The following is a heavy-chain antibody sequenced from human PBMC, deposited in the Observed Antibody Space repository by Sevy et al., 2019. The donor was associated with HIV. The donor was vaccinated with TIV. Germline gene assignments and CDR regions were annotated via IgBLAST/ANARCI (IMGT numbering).Heavy chain of an antibody. J-gene: IGHJ5*02. CDR2: IKSKTDGGSA. D-gene: IGHD3-3*01. V-gene: IGHV3-15*01. Sequence: GGSLRLSCAASGYTFNNAWMSWVRQAPGKGLEWLGRIKSKTDGGSAEYASPVKGRFTISRDDSNSTLYLQMNRLRTEDTGGYYCTGATVFGATWFDPWGQGALVTVSS. CDR1: GYTFNNAW. CDR3: TGATVFGATWFDP.